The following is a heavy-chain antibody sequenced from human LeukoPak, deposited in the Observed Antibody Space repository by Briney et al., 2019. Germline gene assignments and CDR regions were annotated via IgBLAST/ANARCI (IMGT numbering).Heavy chain of an antibody. D-gene: IGHD4-11*01. V-gene: IGHV3-66*02. CDR2: MFSGGIT. J-gene: IGHJ6*02. Sequence: GGSLRLSCAASGSTVSSNYMTWVRQPPGKGLEWISIMFSGGITYHADSVKGRFTISRDNSKNTLYLQMNSLRPDDTAVYYCAREEMTTVGASYYFFALDVWGQGTTVTVSS. CDR1: GSTVSSNY. CDR3: AREEMTTVGASYYFFALDV.